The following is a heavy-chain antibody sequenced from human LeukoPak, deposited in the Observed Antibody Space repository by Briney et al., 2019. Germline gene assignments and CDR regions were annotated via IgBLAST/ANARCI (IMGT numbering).Heavy chain of an antibody. Sequence: GGSLRLSCAASGFTFSNYYMNWVRQAPGKGLEWASYISGSSSTIYYADSVKGRFTISRDNANNSLYLQMHSLRAEDTAVYYCARDQGGGVLDIWGQGTMVTVSS. J-gene: IGHJ3*02. CDR3: ARDQGGGVLDI. D-gene: IGHD3-16*01. CDR1: GFTFSNYY. CDR2: ISGSSSTI. V-gene: IGHV3-48*01.